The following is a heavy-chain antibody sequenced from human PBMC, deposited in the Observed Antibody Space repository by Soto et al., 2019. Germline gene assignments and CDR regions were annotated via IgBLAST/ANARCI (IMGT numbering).Heavy chain of an antibody. CDR3: VRQGIGDLHGLVEV. D-gene: IGHD3-10*01. V-gene: IGHV4-59*08. J-gene: IGHJ6*02. CDR2: IYHTGDT. Sequence: QVQLQQSGPGLVKPSETLSLTCTVSSGPSRSHNWGWIRQPPGGGLEWIGYIYHTGDTSYNPPLRRRVTISADPSTTHISLTLRSVTAAATDVSYCVRQGIGDLHGLVEVWGQGTRVSVSS. CDR1: SGPSRSHN.